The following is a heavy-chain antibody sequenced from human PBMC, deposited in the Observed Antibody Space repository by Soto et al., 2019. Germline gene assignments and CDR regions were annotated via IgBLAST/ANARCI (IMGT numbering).Heavy chain of an antibody. CDR1: GFTFSSYW. V-gene: IGHV3-7*04. CDR3: ARNQGYSYGYYYGMDV. Sequence: GGSLRLSCAASGFTFSSYWMSWVRQAPGKGLEWVANIKQDGSEKYYVDSVKGRFTISRDNAKNSLYLQMNSLRAEDTAVYYCARNQGYSYGYYYGMDVWGQGTTVTVSS. J-gene: IGHJ6*02. CDR2: IKQDGSEK. D-gene: IGHD5-18*01.